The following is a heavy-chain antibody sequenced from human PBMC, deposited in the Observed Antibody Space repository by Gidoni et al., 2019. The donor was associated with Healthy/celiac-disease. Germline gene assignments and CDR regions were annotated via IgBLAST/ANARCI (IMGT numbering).Heavy chain of an antibody. V-gene: IGHV3-30-3*01. Sequence: QVQLVESGGGVVQPGRSLRLSCAASGFPFSSYAMHWVRQAPGKGLEWVAVISYDGSNKYYADSVKGRFTISRDNSKNTLYLQMNSLRAEDTAVYYCARDRDIVVVPAAIAHYYYYYGMDVWGQGTTVTVSS. CDR3: ARDRDIVVVPAAIAHYYYYYGMDV. J-gene: IGHJ6*02. CDR2: ISYDGSNK. D-gene: IGHD2-2*01. CDR1: GFPFSSYA.